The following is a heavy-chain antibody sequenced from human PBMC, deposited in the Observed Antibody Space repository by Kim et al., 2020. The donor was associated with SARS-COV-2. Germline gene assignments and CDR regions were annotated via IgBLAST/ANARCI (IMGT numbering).Heavy chain of an antibody. CDR2: INHSGST. J-gene: IGHJ3*01. CDR1: GGSFSGYY. D-gene: IGHD6-19*01. CDR3: EGGRLVRGAFDV. Sequence: SETLSLTCAVYGGSFSGYYWSWIRQPPGKGLEWIGEINHSGSTNYNPSLKSRGTISVDTSKNQFPLKLSYVTAADTTVNYCEGGRLVRGAFDVWGHVT. V-gene: IGHV4-34*01.